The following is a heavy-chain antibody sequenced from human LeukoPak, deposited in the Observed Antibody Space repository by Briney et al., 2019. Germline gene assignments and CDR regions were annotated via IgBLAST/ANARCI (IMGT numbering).Heavy chain of an antibody. V-gene: IGHV3-30*18. CDR3: AKEGYADAFDI. D-gene: IGHD5-18*01. Sequence: GRSLRLSCAASGFTFSSYGMHWVRQAPGKGLEWVAVISYDGSNKYYADSVKGRFTISRDNSKNTLYLHMNSLRAEDTAVYYCAKEGYADAFDIWGQGAMVTVSS. CDR1: GFTFSSYG. J-gene: IGHJ3*02. CDR2: ISYDGSNK.